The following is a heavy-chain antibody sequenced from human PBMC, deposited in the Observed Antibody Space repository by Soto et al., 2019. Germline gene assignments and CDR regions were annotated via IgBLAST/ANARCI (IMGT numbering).Heavy chain of an antibody. CDR3: AKDRGRMTTCFRS. CDR2: ISGSGGST. V-gene: IGHV3-23*01. CDR1: GFTFSSYA. D-gene: IGHD4-17*01. Sequence: EVQLLESGGGLVQPGGSLRLSCAASGFTFSSYAMSWVRQAPGKGLEWGSAISGSGGSTYYADSVKGRFTISRDNSKNTLYLQMNSLRAEDTAVYYCAKDRGRMTTCFRSWGQGTTVTVSS. J-gene: IGHJ6*02.